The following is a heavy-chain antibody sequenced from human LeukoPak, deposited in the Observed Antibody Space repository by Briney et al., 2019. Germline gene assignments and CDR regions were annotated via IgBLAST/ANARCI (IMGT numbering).Heavy chain of an antibody. V-gene: IGHV3-23*01. CDR3: AKRGINYYYDSSGYVDY. D-gene: IGHD3-22*01. CDR1: GFTFSSYA. Sequence: GGSLRLSCAASGFTFSSYAMSWVRQAPGKGLEWVSAISGSGGSTYYADPVKGRFTISRDNSKNTLYLQMNSLRAEDTAVYYCAKRGINYYYDSSGYVDYWGQGTLVTVSS. J-gene: IGHJ4*02. CDR2: ISGSGGST.